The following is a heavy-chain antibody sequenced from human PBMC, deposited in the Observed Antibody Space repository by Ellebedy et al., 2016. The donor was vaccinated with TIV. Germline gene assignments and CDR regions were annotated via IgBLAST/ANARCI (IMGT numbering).Heavy chain of an antibody. D-gene: IGHD3-16*01. V-gene: IGHV1-18*01. Sequence: AASVKVSCKASGYTFSNYGINWVRQAPGQGLEWMGWISVYNGNTNYVQKLQGRITMTTDPSTTTAYMELRSLRSDDTAMYYCARGGNGGYDYWGQGTLVTVSS. CDR1: GYTFSNYG. CDR2: ISVYNGNT. J-gene: IGHJ4*02. CDR3: ARGGNGGYDY.